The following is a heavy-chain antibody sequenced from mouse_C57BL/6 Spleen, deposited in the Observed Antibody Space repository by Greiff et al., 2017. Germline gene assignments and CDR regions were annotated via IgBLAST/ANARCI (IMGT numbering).Heavy chain of an antibody. CDR3: TTSFYDYLYAMDY. V-gene: IGHV14-4*01. D-gene: IGHD2-4*01. Sequence: EVQLQQSGAELVRPGASVKLSCTASGFNIKDDYMHWVKQRPEQGLEWIGWIDPENGDTEYASKFQGKATITADTSSNTAYLQLSSLTSEDTAVYYCTTSFYDYLYAMDYWGQGTSVTVSS. CDR1: GFNIKDDY. CDR2: IDPENGDT. J-gene: IGHJ4*01.